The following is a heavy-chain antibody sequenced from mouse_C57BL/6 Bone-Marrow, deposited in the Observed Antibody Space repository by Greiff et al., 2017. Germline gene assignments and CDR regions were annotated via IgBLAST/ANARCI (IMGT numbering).Heavy chain of an antibody. CDR1: GFTFSSYA. CDR3: ARDRLRRGCYYFDY. Sequence: EVMLVESGGGLVKPGGSLKLSCAASGFTFSSYAMSWVRQTPEKRLEWVATISDGGSYTYYPDNVKGRFTISRDNAKNNLYLQMSHLKSEDTAMYYCARDRLRRGCYYFDYWGQGTTLTVSS. V-gene: IGHV5-4*01. CDR2: ISDGGSYT. D-gene: IGHD2-2*01. J-gene: IGHJ2*01.